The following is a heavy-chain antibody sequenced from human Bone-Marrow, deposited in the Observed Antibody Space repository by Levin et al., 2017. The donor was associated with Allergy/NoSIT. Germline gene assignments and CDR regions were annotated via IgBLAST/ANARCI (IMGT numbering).Heavy chain of an antibody. J-gene: IGHJ4*02. D-gene: IGHD1-26*01. CDR1: GFKFSSYA. Sequence: GESLKISCAASGFKFSSYAMSWVRQAPGKGLEWVSGISASGGTAYYADSVKGRFTISKDNLGDTLFLQMNSLRAWDTAVYFCAKDQLSGPYGGGFDYWGQGTRVPDSS. CDR3: AKDQLSGPYGGGFDY. CDR2: ISASGGTA. V-gene: IGHV3-23*01.